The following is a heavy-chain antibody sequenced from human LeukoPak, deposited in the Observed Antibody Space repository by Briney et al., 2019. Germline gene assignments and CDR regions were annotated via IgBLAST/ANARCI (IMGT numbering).Heavy chain of an antibody. CDR3: AREAVIYYYYMEV. CDR2: IRQDGSEQ. J-gene: IGHJ6*03. Sequence: GGSLRLSCAASGFTFSTYWMSWVRQAPGKGLEWVANIRQDGSEQYYVDSVKGRFTISRDNAKHSLFLQMNSLRAEDTAVYYCAREAVIYYYYMEVWGKGTTVTVSS. V-gene: IGHV3-7*01. CDR1: GFTFSTYW. D-gene: IGHD2/OR15-2a*01.